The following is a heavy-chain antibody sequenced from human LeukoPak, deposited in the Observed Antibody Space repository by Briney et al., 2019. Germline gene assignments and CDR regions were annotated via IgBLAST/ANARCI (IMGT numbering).Heavy chain of an antibody. CDR3: VRDNFGVDY. V-gene: IGHV3-74*03. D-gene: IGHD3-16*01. CDR2: INSDGSST. CDR1: GFTFSRYW. Sequence: GGSLRLSCAASGFTFSRYWMRWVRQAPGKGLVWVSHINSDGSSTTYADSVKGRFTTSRDNAKNTLYLQMNGLRDEDTAVYYCVRDNFGVDYWGQGTLVTVSS. J-gene: IGHJ4*02.